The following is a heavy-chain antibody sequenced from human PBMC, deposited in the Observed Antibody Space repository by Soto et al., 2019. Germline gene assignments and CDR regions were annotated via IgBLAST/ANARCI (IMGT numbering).Heavy chain of an antibody. Sequence: SETLSLTCTVSGGSVSSGNFAWCWIRQPPGKGLEWIGDIYYNGNTKYNPSLKSRVTISMDKSKNQFSLKVSSVTAADTAVYYCARELLVTRYFDFWGQGTLVTVSS. CDR2: IYYNGNT. V-gene: IGHV4-61*01. J-gene: IGHJ4*03. CDR3: ARELLVTRYFDF. D-gene: IGHD6-13*01. CDR1: GGSVSSGNFA.